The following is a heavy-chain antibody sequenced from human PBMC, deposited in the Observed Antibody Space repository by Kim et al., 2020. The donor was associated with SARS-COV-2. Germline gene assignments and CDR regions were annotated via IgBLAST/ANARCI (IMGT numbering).Heavy chain of an antibody. V-gene: IGHV3-21*01. CDR3: ARNRYNQQLVHYYYGMDV. CDR1: GFTFSSYS. Sequence: GGSLRLSCAASGFTFSSYSMNWVRQAPGKGLEWVSSISSSSSYIYYADSVKGRFTISRDNAKNSLYLQMNSLRAEDTAVYYCARNRYNQQLVHYYYGMDVWGQGTTVTVSS. D-gene: IGHD6-6*01. CDR2: ISSSSSYI. J-gene: IGHJ6*02.